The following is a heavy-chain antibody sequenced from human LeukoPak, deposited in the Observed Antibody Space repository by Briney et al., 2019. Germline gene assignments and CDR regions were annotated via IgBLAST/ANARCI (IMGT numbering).Heavy chain of an antibody. CDR2: IYYSGTT. J-gene: IGHJ4*02. CDR3: AREVRYSSRWYYFDN. Sequence: SQTLSLTCTVSGGSISNGGYYWNWIRQHPGKGLESIWCIYYSGTTFYNPSLTSRVTLSVDTSKNQFSLNLTSVTGADAAVYYCAREVRYSSRWYYFDNWGQGTLVTVSS. CDR1: GGSISNGGYY. D-gene: IGHD6-13*01. V-gene: IGHV4-31*03.